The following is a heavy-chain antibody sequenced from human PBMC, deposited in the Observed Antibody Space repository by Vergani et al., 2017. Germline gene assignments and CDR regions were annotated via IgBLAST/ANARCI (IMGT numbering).Heavy chain of an antibody. CDR3: ARETLRYYYMDV. CDR1: GYTFTSHG. CDR2: ISAYNGNT. Sequence: QVQLVQSGAEVKKPGASVKVSCKASGYTFTSHGISWVRQAPGQGLEWMGWISAYNGNTNYAQKLQGRVTMTTDPSKNQFSLKLSSVTAADTAVYYCARETLRYYYMDVWGKGTTVTVSS. J-gene: IGHJ6*03. V-gene: IGHV1-18*01.